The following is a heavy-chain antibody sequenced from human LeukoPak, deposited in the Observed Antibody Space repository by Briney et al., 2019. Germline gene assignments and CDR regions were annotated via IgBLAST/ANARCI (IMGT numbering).Heavy chain of an antibody. J-gene: IGHJ5*02. CDR3: ARARYYDSSGYPRGNWLDP. D-gene: IGHD3-22*01. V-gene: IGHV4-34*01. CDR2: INHSGST. Sequence: SETLSLTCAVYGGSFSGYYWSWIRQPPGKGLEWIGEINHSGSTNYNPSLKSRVTISVDTSKNQFSLKLSSVTAADTAVYYCARARYYDSSGYPRGNWLDPWGQGTLVTVSS. CDR1: GGSFSGYY.